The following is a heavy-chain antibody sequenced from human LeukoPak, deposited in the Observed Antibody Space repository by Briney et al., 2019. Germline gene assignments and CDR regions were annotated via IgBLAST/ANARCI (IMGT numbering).Heavy chain of an antibody. CDR2: IWYDGSNK. J-gene: IGHJ6*04. V-gene: IGHV3-33*01. CDR1: GFTFSSYG. CDR3: ARESLSKYYYGSGSYYIYYYYGMDV. Sequence: GGSLRLPCAASGFTFSSYGMHWVRQAPGKGLEWVAVIWYDGSNKYYADSVKGRFTISRDNSKNTLYLQMNSLRAEDTAVYYCARESLSKYYYGSGSYYIYYYYGMDVWGKGTTVTVSS. D-gene: IGHD3-10*01.